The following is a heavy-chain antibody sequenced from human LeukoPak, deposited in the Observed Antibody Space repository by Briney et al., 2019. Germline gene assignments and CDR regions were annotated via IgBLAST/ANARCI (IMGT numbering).Heavy chain of an antibody. D-gene: IGHD2-8*01. Sequence: ASVTVSLTSSVFTLNYYYMYWVRQAPGQGREWRGWINSNSGGTKYAQKFQGRVTMPRDTSISTVYMELSSLRLDDTAVYYCARDGNSVMVELDYWGQGTLVTVSS. CDR2: INSNSGGT. J-gene: IGHJ4*02. CDR1: VFTLNYYY. CDR3: ARDGNSVMVELDY. V-gene: IGHV1-2*02.